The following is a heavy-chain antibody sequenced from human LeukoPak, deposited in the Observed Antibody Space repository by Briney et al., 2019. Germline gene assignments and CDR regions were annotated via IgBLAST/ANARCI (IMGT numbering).Heavy chain of an antibody. J-gene: IGHJ3*02. CDR1: GSTFTGYY. D-gene: IGHD2-2*01. CDR3: ARVYCSSTSCYFGAFDI. V-gene: IGHV1-2*06. CDR2: INPNSGGT. Sequence: ASVKVSCKASGSTFTGYYMHWVRQAPGQGLEWMGRINPNSGGTNYAQKFQGRVTMTRDTSISTAYMGLSRLRSDDTAVYYCARVYCSSTSCYFGAFDIWGQGTMVTVSS.